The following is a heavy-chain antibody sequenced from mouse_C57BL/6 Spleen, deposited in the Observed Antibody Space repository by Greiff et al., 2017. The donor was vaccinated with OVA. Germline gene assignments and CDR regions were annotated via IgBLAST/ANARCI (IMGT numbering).Heavy chain of an antibody. D-gene: IGHD2-4*01. J-gene: IGHJ3*01. CDR1: GYSITSGYY. CDR2: ISYDGSN. CDR3: ARGDDYPFAY. Sequence: EVHLVESGPGLVKPSQSLSLTCSVTGYSITSGYYWNWIRQFPGNKLEWMGYISYDGSNNYNPSLKNRISITRDTSKNQFFLKLNSVTTEDTATYYCARGDDYPFAYWGQGTLVTVSA. V-gene: IGHV3-6*01.